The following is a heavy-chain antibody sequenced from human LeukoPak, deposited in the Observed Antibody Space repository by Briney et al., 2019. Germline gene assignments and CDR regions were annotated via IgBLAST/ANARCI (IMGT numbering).Heavy chain of an antibody. CDR3: ARDLGGYNYGYSFDF. CDR2: VYTSGNT. V-gene: IGHV4-4*07. J-gene: IGHJ4*02. CDR1: GFSISSYY. Sequence: SETLSLTCTVSGFSISSYYWNWVRQPPGKGLEWIARVYTSGNTNYNPSLKSRVTMSVDTSKNQFFLKLFSVTAADTAVYYCARDLGGYNYGYSFDFWGQGTLVTVSS. D-gene: IGHD5-18*01.